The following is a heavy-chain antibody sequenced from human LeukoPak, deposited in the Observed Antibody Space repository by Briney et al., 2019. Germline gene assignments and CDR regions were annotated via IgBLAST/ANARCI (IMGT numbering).Heavy chain of an antibody. D-gene: IGHD6-6*01. J-gene: IGHJ5*02. Sequence: SETLSLTCTVSGGSISGYFWSWIWQPPGKGLEWIGYIYSSGSTNYNPSLKSRVTMSVDTSKNQFSLKLSSVTAADTAVYYCARDRFLVAARPYWFDPWGQGTLVTVSS. CDR1: GGSISGYF. CDR3: ARDRFLVAARPYWFDP. V-gene: IGHV4-59*12. CDR2: IYSSGST.